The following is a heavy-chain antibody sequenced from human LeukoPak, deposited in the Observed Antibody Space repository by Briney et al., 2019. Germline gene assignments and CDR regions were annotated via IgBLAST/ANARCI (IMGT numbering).Heavy chain of an antibody. D-gene: IGHD3-22*01. CDR1: GGSISNYY. CDR2: IYYSGST. J-gene: IGHJ4*02. CDR3: ARNKGSGYPYFDY. Sequence: SETLSLTCTVSGGSISNYYWGWIRQPPGKGLEWIGSIYYSGSTYYNPSLKSRVTISVDTSKNQFSLKLSSVTAADTAVYYCARNKGSGYPYFDYWGQGTLVTVSS. V-gene: IGHV4-39*07.